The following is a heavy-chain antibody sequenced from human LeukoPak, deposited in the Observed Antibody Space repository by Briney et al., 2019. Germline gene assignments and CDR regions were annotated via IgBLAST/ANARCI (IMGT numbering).Heavy chain of an antibody. CDR1: GGSFSGYY. J-gene: IGHJ4*02. D-gene: IGHD4-17*01. Sequence: PSETLSLTCAVYGGSFSGYYWSWIRQPPGKGLEWIGEINHSGSTNYNPSLKSRVTISVGTSKNQFSLKLSSVTAADTAVYYCARLNDYGDYVPFDYWGQGTLVTVSS. CDR2: INHSGST. V-gene: IGHV4-34*01. CDR3: ARLNDYGDYVPFDY.